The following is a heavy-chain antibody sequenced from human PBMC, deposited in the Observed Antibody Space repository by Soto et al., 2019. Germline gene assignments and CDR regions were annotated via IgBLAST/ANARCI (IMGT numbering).Heavy chain of an antibody. CDR2: IIPIFGTA. V-gene: IGHV1-69*01. Sequence: QGQLVLSGVEVTKPGSSVKVSCKASGGTFSSYAISWVRQAPGQGLEWMGGIIPIFGTANYVQKFQGRVTITVDESTGTAYMELSILRYEDTAVYDCARGGRYFDYWGKGTLVTVSS. CDR1: GGTFSSYA. CDR3: ARGGRYFDY. D-gene: IGHD5-12*01. J-gene: IGHJ4*02.